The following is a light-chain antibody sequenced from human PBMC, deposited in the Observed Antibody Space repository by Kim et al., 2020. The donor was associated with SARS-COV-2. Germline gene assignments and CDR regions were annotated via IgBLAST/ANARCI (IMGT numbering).Light chain of an antibody. J-gene: IGLJ1*01. CDR1: KAKSGGGV. CDR2: DKY. V-gene: IGLV1-44*01. Sequence: GQGRTIWWWGGKAKSGGGVVNGCRRCPGTARKLVMQDKYQRPSGVPERVSASKSGTSASLAISGLQPEDEADYYCAAWDDGLSGYVFGAGTKVTVL. CDR3: AAWDDGLSGYV.